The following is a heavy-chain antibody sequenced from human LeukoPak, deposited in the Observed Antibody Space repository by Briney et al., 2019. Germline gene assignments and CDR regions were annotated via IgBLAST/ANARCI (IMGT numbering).Heavy chain of an antibody. D-gene: IGHD3-9*01. Sequence: GGSLRLSCAASGFTFSSYWMHWVRQAPGKGLVWVSRINSDGSSTSYADSVKGRFTISRDNAKNTLYLQMNSLRAEDTAVYYCARDPGWDILTGYNWFDPWGQGTLVTVSS. CDR3: ARDPGWDILTGYNWFDP. V-gene: IGHV3-74*01. CDR1: GFTFSSYW. CDR2: INSDGSST. J-gene: IGHJ5*02.